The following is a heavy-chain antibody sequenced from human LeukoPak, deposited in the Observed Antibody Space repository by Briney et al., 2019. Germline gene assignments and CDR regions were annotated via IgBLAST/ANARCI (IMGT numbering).Heavy chain of an antibody. D-gene: IGHD2/OR15-2a*01. Sequence: EGSLRLSCAASGFTFSRYWMHWLRQAPRKGLVWVSRISTDGSSTSYADSVKGRFTISRDNGKNTLYLQMNSLRAEDTAVYYCASYLTSIPSGMDVWGQGTTVTVSS. CDR1: GFTFSRYW. CDR3: ASYLTSIPSGMDV. V-gene: IGHV3-74*01. J-gene: IGHJ6*02. CDR2: ISTDGSST.